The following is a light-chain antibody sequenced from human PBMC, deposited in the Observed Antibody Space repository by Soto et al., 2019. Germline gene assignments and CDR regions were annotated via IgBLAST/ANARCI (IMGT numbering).Light chain of an antibody. Sequence: DIQMTQSPSSLSASVGDRVTITCRASQGISTYLVWYQQKPGTVPKLLIFAASTLQSGVPSRFSGSGSGTDFTLTISSPQPEDVATYYCQNYNGAPWTFGQWTKVEIK. CDR1: QGISTY. J-gene: IGKJ1*01. CDR3: QNYNGAPWT. V-gene: IGKV1-27*01. CDR2: AAS.